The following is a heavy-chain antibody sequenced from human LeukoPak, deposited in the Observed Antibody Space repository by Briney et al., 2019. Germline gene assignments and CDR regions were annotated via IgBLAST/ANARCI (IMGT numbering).Heavy chain of an antibody. CDR2: IYYSGST. CDR3: TSPLYCSGGSCYVGNNWFDP. V-gene: IGHV4-39*07. CDR1: DGSISSRTYY. Sequence: SETLSLTCTVSDGSISSRTYYWGWIRQPPGKGLEWIGSIYYSGSTYYNPSLKSRVTISVDTSKNQFSLKLSSVTAADTAVYYCTSPLYCSGGSCYVGNNWFDPWGEGTLVTVSS. J-gene: IGHJ5*02. D-gene: IGHD2-15*01.